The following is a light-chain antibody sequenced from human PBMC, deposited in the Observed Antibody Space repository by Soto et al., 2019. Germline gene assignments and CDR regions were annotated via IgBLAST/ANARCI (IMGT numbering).Light chain of an antibody. CDR3: XQYYSTPLT. J-gene: IGKJ3*01. V-gene: IGKV4-1*01. Sequence: DIVMTQSPDSLAVSLGERATINCKSSQSVLYSSNNKNYLAWYQQKPGQPPKLLIYWASTRESGVPDRFSGSGSGTDXXLXXXXLQPEDVAXXXXXQYYSTPLTFGPGTKVDIK. CDR2: WAS. CDR1: QSVLYSSNNKNY.